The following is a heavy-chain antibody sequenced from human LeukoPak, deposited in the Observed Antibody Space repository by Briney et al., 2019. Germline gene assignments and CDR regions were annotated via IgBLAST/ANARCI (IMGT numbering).Heavy chain of an antibody. Sequence: PGGSLRLSCAASGFTFSRYAMNWVRQAPEKGLEWVSYISTGGDNKFYADSLKGRFTVSRDDAKNSLFLQMDSLRDDDTAVYYCASDQRYAFDYWGQGILVTVSS. CDR3: ASDQRYAFDY. D-gene: IGHD3-9*01. V-gene: IGHV3-21*01. CDR1: GFTFSRYA. CDR2: ISTGGDNK. J-gene: IGHJ4*02.